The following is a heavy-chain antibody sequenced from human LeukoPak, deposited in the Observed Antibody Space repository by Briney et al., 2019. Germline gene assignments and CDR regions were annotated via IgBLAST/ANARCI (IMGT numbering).Heavy chain of an antibody. CDR3: ARLKGSVDYMDV. V-gene: IGHV4-34*01. Sequence: SETLSLTCAVYGGSFSGYYWSWIRQPPGKGLEWIGEINHSGSTNYNPSLKSRVTISVDTSKSHFALKVNSVTAADTGVYYCARLKGSVDYMDVWGKGVTVIVSS. J-gene: IGHJ6*03. CDR2: INHSGST. CDR1: GGSFSGYY. D-gene: IGHD1-26*01.